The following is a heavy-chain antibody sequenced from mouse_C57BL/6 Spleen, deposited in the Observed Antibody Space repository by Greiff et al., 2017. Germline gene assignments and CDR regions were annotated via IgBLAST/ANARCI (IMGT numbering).Heavy chain of an antibody. D-gene: IGHD4-1*01. V-gene: IGHV2-2*01. CDR2: IWSGGST. CDR1: GFSFTSYG. Sequence: VQLQQSGPGLVQPSQSLSIPCSVSGFSFTSYGLHWVRQSPGKGLEWLGVIWSGGSTDYNAAFISRLSISKDNSKSQVFFKMNSLQADDTAIYYCARLLTGTFYAMDYWGQGTSGTVSS. J-gene: IGHJ4*01. CDR3: ARLLTGTFYAMDY.